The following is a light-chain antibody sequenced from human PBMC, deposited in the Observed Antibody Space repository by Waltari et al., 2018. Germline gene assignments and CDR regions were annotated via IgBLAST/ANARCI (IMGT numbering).Light chain of an antibody. J-gene: IGKJ4*01. V-gene: IGKV1-39*01. CDR2: TAS. Sequence: DIQMTQSPSSLSASVGDRVTITCRASQSISIYLNWYQQEPGKAPKFLISTASTLQSGVPSRFSGRGSGTEFTLTITSLQPEDSATYYCQQNYNTPNTFGGGTKVEIK. CDR3: QQNYNTPNT. CDR1: QSISIY.